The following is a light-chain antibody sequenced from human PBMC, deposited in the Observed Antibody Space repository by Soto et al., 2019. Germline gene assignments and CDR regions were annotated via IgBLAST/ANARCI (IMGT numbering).Light chain of an antibody. V-gene: IGLV3-21*02. Sequence: SYELAQPPSVSVAPGQTARITCGGNNFGTKTVHWYQQRPGQAPVLVVYDDGDRPSGIPERFSGSNSGNPATLTISRVEAGDEADYFCQVWEYDNGYVFGTGTKVTVL. CDR3: QVWEYDNGYV. J-gene: IGLJ1*01. CDR1: NFGTKT. CDR2: DDG.